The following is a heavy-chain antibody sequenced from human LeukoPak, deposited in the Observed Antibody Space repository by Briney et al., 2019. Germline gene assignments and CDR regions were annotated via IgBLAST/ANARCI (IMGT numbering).Heavy chain of an antibody. D-gene: IGHD3-10*01. V-gene: IGHV4-39*01. Sequence: PSETLSLTCTVSGGSISSSSYYWGWIRQPPGKGLEWIGSIYYSGSTYYNPSLKSRVTISVDTSKNQFSLKLSSVTAADTAVYYCARTVGGESMVRGVIAILPEFDYWGQGTLVTVSS. J-gene: IGHJ4*02. CDR2: IYYSGST. CDR3: ARTVGGESMVRGVIAILPEFDY. CDR1: GGSISSSSYY.